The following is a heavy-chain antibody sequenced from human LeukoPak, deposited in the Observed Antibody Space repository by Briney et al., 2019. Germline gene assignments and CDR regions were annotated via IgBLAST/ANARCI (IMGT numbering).Heavy chain of an antibody. CDR2: IYYSGST. CDR3: ARGLSLRFLENKVYNWFDP. D-gene: IGHD3-3*01. CDR1: GGSISSSSYY. V-gene: IGHV4-61*05. Sequence: SETLSLTCTVSGGSISSSSYYWGWIRQPPGKGLEWIGYIYYSGSTNYNPSLKSRVTISVDTSKNQFSLKLSSVTAADTAVYYCARGLSLRFLENKVYNWFDPWGQGTLVTVSS. J-gene: IGHJ5*02.